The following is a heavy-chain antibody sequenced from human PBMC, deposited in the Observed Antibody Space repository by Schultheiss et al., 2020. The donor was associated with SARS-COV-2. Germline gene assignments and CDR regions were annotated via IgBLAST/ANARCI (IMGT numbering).Heavy chain of an antibody. CDR3: ARELAYLNWFDP. V-gene: IGHV4-59*01. Sequence: SQTLSLTCTVSGGSINNYYWSWIRQPPGEGLEWIGYVYYSGSTSYNPSLKSRVTISLDTSKNQFSLKLSSVTAADTAVYYCARELAYLNWFDPWGQGTLVTVSS. D-gene: IGHD2-2*02. J-gene: IGHJ5*02. CDR1: GGSINNYY. CDR2: VYYSGST.